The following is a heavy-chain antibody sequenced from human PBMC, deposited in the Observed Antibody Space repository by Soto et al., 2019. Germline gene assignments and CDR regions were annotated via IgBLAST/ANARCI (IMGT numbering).Heavy chain of an antibody. D-gene: IGHD2-2*01. CDR1: GDYIHVGGYY. V-gene: IGHV4-30-4*01. CDR2: IYYTCKT. Sequence: NPSETLALTCRVSGDYIHVGGYYWTWIRQRPGKGLEWMGYIYYTCKTYYTPSLESRLTMSVDRSKNQFSLRLTSVTAADTAVYFCGRDLTSNANCIDPWGQGTLVTVSS. CDR3: GRDLTSNANCIDP. J-gene: IGHJ5*02.